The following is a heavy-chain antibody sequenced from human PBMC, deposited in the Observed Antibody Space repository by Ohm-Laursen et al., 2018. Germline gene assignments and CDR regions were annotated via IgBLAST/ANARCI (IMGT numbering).Heavy chain of an antibody. CDR1: GFTFSSYG. Sequence: RSLRLSCTASGFTFSSYGMNWVRQAPGKGLEWVAIIWHDGSNKYYADSVKGRFTISRDNSNNTLYLQMNSLRAEDTAVYYCARERGYSNAYDYWGQGTLVTVSS. V-gene: IGHV3-33*01. CDR3: ARERGYSNAYDY. D-gene: IGHD5-18*01. CDR2: IWHDGSNK. J-gene: IGHJ4*02.